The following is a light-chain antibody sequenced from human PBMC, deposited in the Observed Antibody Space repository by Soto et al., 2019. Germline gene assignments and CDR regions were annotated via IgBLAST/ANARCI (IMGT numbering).Light chain of an antibody. CDR2: GAS. CDR3: QQYGGTPFT. Sequence: EIVLTQSPGTLSLSPGERATLPCRASQSVSSNYLAWYQQKPGQAPRLLIYGASSRATGIPDRFSGSGSGTDFTLTISRLDPEDFAMYYCQQYGGTPFTFGPGTKVDIK. J-gene: IGKJ3*01. V-gene: IGKV3-20*01. CDR1: QSVSSNY.